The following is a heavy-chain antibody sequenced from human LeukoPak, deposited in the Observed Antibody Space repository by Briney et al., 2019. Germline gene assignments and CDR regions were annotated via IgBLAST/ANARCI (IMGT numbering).Heavy chain of an antibody. D-gene: IGHD6-13*01. CDR3: ARGRSSSWYRYYYYYGMDV. J-gene: IGHJ6*02. V-gene: IGHV4-34*01. Sequence: PSETLSLTCAVYGGSFSGYYWSWIRQPPGKGLEWIGEISHSGSTNYNPSLKSRVTISVDTSKNQFSLKLSSVTAADTAVYYCARGRSSSWYRYYYYYGMDVWGQGTTVTVSS. CDR1: GGSFSGYY. CDR2: ISHSGST.